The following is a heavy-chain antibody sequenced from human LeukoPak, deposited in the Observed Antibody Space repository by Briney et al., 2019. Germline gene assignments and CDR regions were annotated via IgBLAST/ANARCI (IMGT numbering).Heavy chain of an antibody. D-gene: IGHD4-17*01. J-gene: IGHJ4*02. CDR2: IRYDGSNK. Sequence: SGGSLRLSCAASGFTFSSYGMHWVRQAPGKGLEWVAFIRYDGSNKYYADSVKGRFTISRDNPKNTLYLQMNSLRAEDTAVYYCAKRAYGDSDYWGQGTLVTVSS. CDR1: GFTFSSYG. V-gene: IGHV3-30*02. CDR3: AKRAYGDSDY.